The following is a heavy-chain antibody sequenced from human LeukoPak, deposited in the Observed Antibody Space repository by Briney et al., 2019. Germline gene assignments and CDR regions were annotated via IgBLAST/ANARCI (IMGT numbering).Heavy chain of an antibody. Sequence: SETLSLTCTVSGYSISSGYYWGWIRQPPGKGLEWIGSVYHSGSTYYNPSLKSRVTISVDTSKNQFSLKLSSVTAADTAVYYCARAESIVVVTYWGQGTLVTVSS. CDR1: GYSISSGYY. V-gene: IGHV4-38-2*02. CDR2: VYHSGST. J-gene: IGHJ4*02. D-gene: IGHD3-22*01. CDR3: ARAESIVVVTY.